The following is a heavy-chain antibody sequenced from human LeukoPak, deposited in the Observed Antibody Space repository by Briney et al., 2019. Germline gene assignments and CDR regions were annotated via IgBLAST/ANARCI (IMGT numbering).Heavy chain of an antibody. CDR2: IIPIFGTA. CDR3: ARAHYYGSGSYSFDY. D-gene: IGHD3-10*01. CDR1: GGTSSSYA. V-gene: IGHV1-69*05. J-gene: IGHJ4*02. Sequence: ASVKVSCKASGGTSSSYAVSWVRQAPGQGLEWMGGIIPIFGTANYAQTFQGRVTITTDESTSTAYMELSSLRSEDTAVYYCARAHYYGSGSYSFDYWGQGTLVTVSS.